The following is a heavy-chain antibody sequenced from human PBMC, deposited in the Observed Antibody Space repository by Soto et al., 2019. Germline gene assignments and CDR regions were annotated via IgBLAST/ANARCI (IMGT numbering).Heavy chain of an antibody. D-gene: IGHD3-10*01. CDR2: IYHSGST. Sequence: QVQLQESGPGLVKPSGTLSLTGAVSGGSISSSNWWSWVRQPPVKGLEWIGEIYHSGSTNYNPSLKSRVTTSVDKSKNPVSLTLSGVTAADTAVYYCARDYMVRGVMRWFDPWGQGTLVTVSS. V-gene: IGHV4-4*02. CDR1: GGSISSSNW. CDR3: ARDYMVRGVMRWFDP. J-gene: IGHJ5*02.